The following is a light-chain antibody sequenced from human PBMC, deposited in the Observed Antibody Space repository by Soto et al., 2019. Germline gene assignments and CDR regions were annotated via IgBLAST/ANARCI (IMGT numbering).Light chain of an antibody. CDR2: GAS. CDR1: QSVSSSY. J-gene: IGKJ2*02. Sequence: EIVLTQSPGTLSLSPGERATLSCRASQSVSSSYLAWYQQKPGQAPRLLIYGASSRATGIPDRFSGSGSGKDVTLTISRLEPEDFEVYYCQQYGSSPGTFGQGTKLEIK. V-gene: IGKV3-20*01. CDR3: QQYGSSPGT.